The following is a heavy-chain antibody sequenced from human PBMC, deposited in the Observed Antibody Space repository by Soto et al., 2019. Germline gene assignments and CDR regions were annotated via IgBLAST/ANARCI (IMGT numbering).Heavy chain of an antibody. CDR2: VSTYNGDT. CDR3: ARGYCNSPNCSGRDWFDP. CDR1: GYTFTTYG. V-gene: IGHV1-18*01. J-gene: IGHJ5*02. D-gene: IGHD2-2*01. Sequence: QGQLVQSGAEVKKPGASVKVSCKASGYTFTTYGINWVRQAPGLGLEWMEWVSTYNGDTKYAQKLQGRVTMTTDTSTNTANMELRSLRSDDTAVYYCARGYCNSPNCSGRDWFDPWGQGTLVTVSP.